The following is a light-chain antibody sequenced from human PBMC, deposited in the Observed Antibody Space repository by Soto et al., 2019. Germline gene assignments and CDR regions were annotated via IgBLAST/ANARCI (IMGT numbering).Light chain of an antibody. CDR1: SSNIGSNS. V-gene: IGLV1-44*01. CDR3: AAWDDSLNGLV. J-gene: IGLJ1*01. Sequence: QSVLTQPPSASGTPGQRVTISCSGSSSNIGSNSVAWYQQLPGTAPELLIYTTNQRPSGVPDRFSGSKSGTSASLAISGLRPEDETDYYCAAWDDSLNGLVFGTGTKVTVL. CDR2: TTN.